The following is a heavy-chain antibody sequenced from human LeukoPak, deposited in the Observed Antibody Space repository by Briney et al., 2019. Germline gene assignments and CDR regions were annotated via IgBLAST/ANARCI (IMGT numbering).Heavy chain of an antibody. Sequence: SETLSLTCTVSGGSISSYYWSWIRQPPGKGLEWIGSIYYSGSTYYNPSLKSRVTISVDTSKNQFSLKLSSVTAADTAVYYCARHSSGWYYGAYWGQGTLVTVSS. CDR3: ARHSSGWYYGAY. V-gene: IGHV4-59*05. J-gene: IGHJ4*02. CDR2: IYYSGST. D-gene: IGHD6-19*01. CDR1: GGSISSYY.